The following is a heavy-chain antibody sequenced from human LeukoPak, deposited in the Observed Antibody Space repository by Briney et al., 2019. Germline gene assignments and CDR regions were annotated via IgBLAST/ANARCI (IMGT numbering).Heavy chain of an antibody. CDR1: GYSFTSYW. D-gene: IGHD2-15*01. CDR2: IYPGDSYT. J-gene: IGHJ6*02. V-gene: IGHV5-51*01. CDR3: ARRGGSSVVGATTYYYGLDV. Sequence: GESLKISCQGSGYSFTSYWIGWVRQMPGKGLEWMGIIYPGDSYTSYSPSFQGHVTIAADKSTSTAVLQWSSLEASDTAIYYCARRGGSSVVGATTYYYGLDVWGQGTTVTVSS.